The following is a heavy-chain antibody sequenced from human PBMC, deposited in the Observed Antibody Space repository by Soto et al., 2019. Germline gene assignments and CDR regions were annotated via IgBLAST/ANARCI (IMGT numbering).Heavy chain of an antibody. CDR2: MKPNSGNT. J-gene: IGHJ4*02. CDR1: GYTFTSYD. V-gene: IGHV1-8*01. D-gene: IGHD2-15*01. Sequence: ASVKVSCKASGYTFTSYDINWVRQATGQGLEWMGWMKPNSGNTGYAQKFQGRVTMTRNTSISTAYMELSSLRSEDTAVYYCARGRYCSGGSCFAFGYWGQGTLVTVSS. CDR3: ARGRYCSGGSCFAFGY.